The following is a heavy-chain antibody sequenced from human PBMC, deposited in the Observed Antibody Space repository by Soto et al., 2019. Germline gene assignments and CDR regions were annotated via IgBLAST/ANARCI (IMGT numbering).Heavy chain of an antibody. CDR1: GFTFDDYA. CDR3: ARDKTLREPDAFDI. V-gene: IGHV3-20*01. CDR2: INWSGGGT. D-gene: IGHD4-17*01. Sequence: GGSLRLSCAASGFTFDDYAMTWVRQVPGKGLEWVSGINWSGGGTGYADSVKGRFTISIDNAKNSLYLQMDSLRAEETALYHGARDKTLREPDAFDIWGQGTMVTVAS. J-gene: IGHJ3*02.